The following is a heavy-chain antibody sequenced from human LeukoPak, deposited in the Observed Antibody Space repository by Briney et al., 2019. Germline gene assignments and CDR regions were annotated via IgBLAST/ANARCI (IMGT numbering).Heavy chain of an antibody. Sequence: SETLSLTCAVYGGSFSGYYWSWIRQPPGKGLEWIGEINHGGSTNYNPSLKSRVTISVDTSKNQFSLKLSSVTAADTAVYYCARGGYYYGSGSYLYYFDYWGQGTLVTVSS. CDR3: ARGGYYYGSGSYLYYFDY. V-gene: IGHV4-34*01. CDR1: GGSFSGYY. J-gene: IGHJ4*02. CDR2: INHGGST. D-gene: IGHD3-10*01.